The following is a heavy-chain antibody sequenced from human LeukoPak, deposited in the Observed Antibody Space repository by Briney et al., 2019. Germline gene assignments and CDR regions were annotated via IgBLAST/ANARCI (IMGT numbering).Heavy chain of an antibody. Sequence: SETLSLTCSVSGGSISSYYWSWIRQPPGKALEWIGYIYYTGSTKYSPSLESRVTISVDTSKKQFSLNLSSVTAADTAVYYCARGPVRNWFDPWGQGTLVTVSS. V-gene: IGHV4-59*01. J-gene: IGHJ5*02. CDR3: ARGPVRNWFDP. CDR1: GGSISSYY. CDR2: IYYTGST.